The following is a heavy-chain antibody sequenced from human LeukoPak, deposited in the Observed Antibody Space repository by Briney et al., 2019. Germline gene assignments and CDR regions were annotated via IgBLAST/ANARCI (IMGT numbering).Heavy chain of an antibody. CDR3: AKDPATRDGHGAWFDP. D-gene: IGHD5-24*01. J-gene: IGHJ5*02. CDR1: GFTFDDYA. Sequence: GGSLRLSCAASGFTFDDYAIHRVRQAPGKGLEWVSLISGDGGSTYYADSVKGRFTISRDNSKNSLYLQMNSLRTEDTALYYCAKDPATRDGHGAWFDPWGQGTLVTVSS. V-gene: IGHV3-43*02. CDR2: ISGDGGST.